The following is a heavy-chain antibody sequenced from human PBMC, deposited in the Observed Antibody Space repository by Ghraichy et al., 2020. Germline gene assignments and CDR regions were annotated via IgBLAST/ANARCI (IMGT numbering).Heavy chain of an antibody. J-gene: IGHJ5*02. D-gene: IGHD5-18*01. V-gene: IGHV4-34*01. Sequence: SETLSLTCAVYGGSFSGYYWSWSLQPPGKGLEWIGEINHSGSTNYNPSLKSRVTISVDTSKNQFSLKLSSVTAADTAVYYCARAGGYGYERWFDPWGQGTLVTVSS. CDR1: GGSFSGYY. CDR3: ARAGGYGYERWFDP. CDR2: INHSGST.